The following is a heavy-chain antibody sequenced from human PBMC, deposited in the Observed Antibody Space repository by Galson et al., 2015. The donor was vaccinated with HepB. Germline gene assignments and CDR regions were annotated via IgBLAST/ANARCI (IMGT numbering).Heavy chain of an antibody. CDR3: ARRVGQYYYGSGIEFDP. CDR2: IDPSDSYT. CDR1: GYSFTSYW. D-gene: IGHD3-10*01. J-gene: IGHJ5*02. V-gene: IGHV5-10-1*01. Sequence: QSGAEVKKPGESLRISCKGSGYSFTSYWISWVRQMPGKGLEWMGRIDPSDSYTNYSPSFQGHVTISADKSISTAYLQWSSLKASDTAMYYCARRVGQYYYGSGIEFDPWGQGTLVTVSS.